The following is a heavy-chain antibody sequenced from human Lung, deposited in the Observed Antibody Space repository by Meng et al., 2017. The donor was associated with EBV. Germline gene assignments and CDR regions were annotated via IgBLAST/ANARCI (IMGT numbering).Heavy chain of an antibody. Sequence: QVQLPQWGAVLLKPSEAQSLTCAVYGGSFSGYYWSWIRQPPGKGLEWIGEINHSGSTNYNPSLKSRVTISVDTSKNQFSLKLSSVTAADTAVYYCARGKPVAPFDYWGQGTLVTVSS. V-gene: IGHV4-34*02. D-gene: IGHD4-23*01. CDR1: GGSFSGYY. CDR3: ARGKPVAPFDY. J-gene: IGHJ4*02. CDR2: INHSGST.